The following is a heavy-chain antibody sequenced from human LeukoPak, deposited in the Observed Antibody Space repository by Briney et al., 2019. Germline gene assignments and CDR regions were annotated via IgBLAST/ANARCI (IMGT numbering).Heavy chain of an antibody. CDR2: IRSKANSYAT. D-gene: IGHD3-22*01. J-gene: IGHJ5*02. CDR3: TRHDYDSSGYYTNWFDP. CDR1: GFTFSGSA. Sequence: GGSLRFSCAASGFTFSGSAMHWVRQASGKGLEWVGRIRSKANSYATAYAASVEGRFTISRDDSKNTAYLQMNSLKTEDTAVYYCTRHDYDSSGYYTNWFDPWGQGTLVTVSS. V-gene: IGHV3-73*01.